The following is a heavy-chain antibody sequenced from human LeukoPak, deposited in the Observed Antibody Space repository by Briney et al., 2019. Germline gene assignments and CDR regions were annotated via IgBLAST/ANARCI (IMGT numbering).Heavy chain of an antibody. J-gene: IGHJ6*03. Sequence: GASVKVSCKTSRYTFTGYYMHWVRQAPGQGLEWMGWINPNSGGINYAQKFQGRVTMTRDTSTSTVYMELSSLRSEDTAVYYCARGPRITMVRGGQWYYYMDVWGKGTTVTIYS. CDR2: INPNSGGI. CDR1: RYTFTGYY. D-gene: IGHD3-10*01. V-gene: IGHV1-2*02. CDR3: ARGPRITMVRGGQWYYYMDV.